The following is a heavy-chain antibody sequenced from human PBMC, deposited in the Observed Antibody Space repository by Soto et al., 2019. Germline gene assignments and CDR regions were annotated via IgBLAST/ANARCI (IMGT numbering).Heavy chain of an antibody. CDR1: GFTFSNYW. V-gene: IGHV3-74*01. CDR3: ARAIMGGMDV. CDR2: ISSDGNTI. Sequence: AGGALRLSCAGSGFTFSNYWMDWVRQAPGKGLVWVSRISSDGNTIRSADSVKGRFTISRDNAKNTLYLQMNSLRAEDTAVYYCARAIMGGMDVWGQGTMVTVSS. J-gene: IGHJ6*02. D-gene: IGHD3-3*01.